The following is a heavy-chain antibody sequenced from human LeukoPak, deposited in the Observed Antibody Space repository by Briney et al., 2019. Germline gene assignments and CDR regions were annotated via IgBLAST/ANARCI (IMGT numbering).Heavy chain of an antibody. CDR1: GFTFSSYS. V-gene: IGHV3-7*01. Sequence: PGGSLRLSCAASGFTFSSYSMNWVRQAPGKGLEWVAIINQDGSEIYYVDSVKGRFTISKDNAKNSLSLQMNSLRADDTAVYYCARGSIAARFFDYWGQGTLVTVSS. CDR2: INQDGSEI. D-gene: IGHD6-6*01. J-gene: IGHJ4*02. CDR3: ARGSIAARFFDY.